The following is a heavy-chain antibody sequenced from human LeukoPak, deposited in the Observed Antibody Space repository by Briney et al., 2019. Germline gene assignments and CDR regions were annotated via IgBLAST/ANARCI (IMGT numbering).Heavy chain of an antibody. CDR3: ARERVVRVRGVIPYGMDV. J-gene: IGHJ6*02. Sequence: SETLSLTCTVSGGSISSYYWSWIRQPPGKGLEWIGYIYYSGSTNYNPSLKSRVTISVDTSKNQFSLKLSSVTAADTAVYYCARERVVRVRGVIPYGMDVWGQGTTVTVSS. V-gene: IGHV4-59*01. CDR2: IYYSGST. D-gene: IGHD3-10*01. CDR1: GGSISSYY.